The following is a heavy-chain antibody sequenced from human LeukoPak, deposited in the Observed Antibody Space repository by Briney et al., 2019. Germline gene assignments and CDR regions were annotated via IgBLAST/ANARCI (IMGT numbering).Heavy chain of an antibody. D-gene: IGHD3-22*01. V-gene: IGHV3-73*01. J-gene: IGHJ4*02. CDR2: IRSKANSYAT. CDR1: GFTFSGSA. Sequence: GGSLRLSCAASGFTFSGSAMHWVRQASGKGLEWVGRIRSKANSYATAYAASVKGRFTISRDDSKNTAYLQMNSLKTEDTAVYYCTRLDDEGYYDSSGYYSDYWGQGTLVTVSS. CDR3: TRLDDEGYYDSSGYYSDY.